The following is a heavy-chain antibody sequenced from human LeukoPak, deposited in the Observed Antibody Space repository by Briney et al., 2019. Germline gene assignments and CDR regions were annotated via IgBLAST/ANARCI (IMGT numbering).Heavy chain of an antibody. V-gene: IGHV3-21*06. CDR2: ISSGSSYI. J-gene: IGHJ4*02. D-gene: IGHD3-10*01. CDR3: ARALLSDHGSGSFLDY. CDR1: GFTFSAYS. Sequence: GGSLRLSCAASGFTFSAYSLNWVRQAPGKGLEWVSSISSGSSYIFYEDSVKGRFTISRDNAKNSLYLQMNRLRTEDTAVDYCARALLSDHGSGSFLDYWGQGTLVTVSS.